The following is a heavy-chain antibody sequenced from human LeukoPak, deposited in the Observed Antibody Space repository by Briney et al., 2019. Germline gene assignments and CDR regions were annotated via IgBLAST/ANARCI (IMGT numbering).Heavy chain of an antibody. D-gene: IGHD6-19*01. CDR2: IWYDGSNK. Sequence: PGGPLRLSCAASGFTFSSYGMHWVRQAPRKGLEWVAVIWYDGSNKYYADSVKGRFTISRDNSKNTLYLQMNSLRAEDTAVYYCAKGGKWLVPNIYYYYYMDVWGKGTTVTVSS. J-gene: IGHJ6*03. CDR3: AKGGKWLVPNIYYYYYMDV. CDR1: GFTFSSYG. V-gene: IGHV3-33*06.